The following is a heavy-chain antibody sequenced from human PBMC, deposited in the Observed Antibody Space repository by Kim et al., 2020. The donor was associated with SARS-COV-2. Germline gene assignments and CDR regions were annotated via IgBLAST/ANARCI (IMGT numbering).Heavy chain of an antibody. Sequence: SETLSLTCAVYGGSFSGYYWSWIRQPPGKGLEWIGEINHSGSTNYNPSLKSRVTISVDTSKNQFSLKLSSVTAADTAVYYCARTPVRRWGGQYFDYWGQGTLVTVSS. CDR1: GGSFSGYY. D-gene: IGHD1-26*01. V-gene: IGHV4-34*01. J-gene: IGHJ4*02. CDR3: ARTPVRRWGGQYFDY. CDR2: INHSGST.